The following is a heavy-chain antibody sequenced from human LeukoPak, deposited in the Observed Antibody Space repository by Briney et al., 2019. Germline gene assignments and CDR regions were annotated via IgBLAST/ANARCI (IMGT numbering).Heavy chain of an antibody. Sequence: SETLSLTCSVYGRPISGHYGSWVRQPAGKVLEGIGRMSTSGASNYIPSPVSRVPMSVEMSKNKFSLNLSSVTAAATAVYYCARESGSMRWFDPWGQGTLVTVSS. CDR3: ARESGSMRWFDP. CDR2: MSTSGAS. D-gene: IGHD6-25*01. J-gene: IGHJ5*02. CDR1: GRPISGHY. V-gene: IGHV4-4*07.